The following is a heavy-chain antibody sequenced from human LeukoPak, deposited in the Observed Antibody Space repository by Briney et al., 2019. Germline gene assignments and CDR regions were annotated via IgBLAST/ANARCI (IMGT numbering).Heavy chain of an antibody. CDR1: GGSISSYY. V-gene: IGHV4-59*01. CDR2: IYYSGST. Sequence: SETLSLTFTVSGGSISSYYWSWIRQPPGKGLEWIGYIYYSGSTNYNPSLKSRVTISVDTSKNQFSLKLSSVTAADTAVYYCATSYSGSYPDAFDIWGQGTMVTVSS. D-gene: IGHD1-26*01. J-gene: IGHJ3*02. CDR3: ATSYSGSYPDAFDI.